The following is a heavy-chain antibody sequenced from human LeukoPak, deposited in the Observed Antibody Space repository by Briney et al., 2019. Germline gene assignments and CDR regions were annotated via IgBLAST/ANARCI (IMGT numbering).Heavy chain of an antibody. CDR1: GGSISSYY. V-gene: IGHV4-59*01. D-gene: IGHD4-23*01. CDR3: ARSPWTTVVRIPFDY. J-gene: IGHJ4*02. CDR2: IYYSGST. Sequence: SETLSLTCTVSGGSISSYYWSWIRQPPGKGLEWIGYIYYSGSTNYNPSLKSRVTISVDTSKNQFSLKLSSVTAADTAVYYCARSPWTTVVRIPFDYWGQGTLVTVSS.